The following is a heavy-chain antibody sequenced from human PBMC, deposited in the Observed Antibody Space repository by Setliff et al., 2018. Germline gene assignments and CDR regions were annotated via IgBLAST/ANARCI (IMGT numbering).Heavy chain of an antibody. CDR1: GDSISSRTYY. D-gene: IGHD3-3*01. CDR2: IYTSWST. CDR3: ARMSGFQYIDV. J-gene: IGHJ6*03. V-gene: IGHV4-61*09. Sequence: PSETLSLTCTVSGDSISSRTYYWSWIRQPAGKGLEWIGHIYTSWSTISNPSLKSRVTISLDTSKNQFSLKLSSVTAEDTAVYYCARMSGFQYIDVWDKGTTVTVSS.